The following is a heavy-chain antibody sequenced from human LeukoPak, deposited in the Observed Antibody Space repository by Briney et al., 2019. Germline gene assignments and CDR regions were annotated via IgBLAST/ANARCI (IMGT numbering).Heavy chain of an antibody. CDR2: SNPNSGGT. Sequence: GASXXXSXKXSXXTXXGYYMHXVRQAPGQGVEWMGWSNPNSGGTNYAQKFQGRFTMTRDTSISTSYMELSRLRSDDTAVYYCARVQYYYGSGSPNWFDXXXQ. CDR3: ARVQYYYGSGSPNWFDX. V-gene: IGHV1-2*02. CDR1: XXTXXGYY. D-gene: IGHD3-10*01. J-gene: IGHJ5*02.